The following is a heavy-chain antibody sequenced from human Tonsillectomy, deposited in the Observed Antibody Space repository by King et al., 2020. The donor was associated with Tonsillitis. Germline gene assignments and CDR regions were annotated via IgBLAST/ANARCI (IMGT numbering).Heavy chain of an antibody. Sequence: QLQESGPGLVKPSETLSLTCTVSGYSMTTGYYWGWIRQPPGRGRKGMGGINHNGGPLYNPSLKSRVTMSVDASKNRFSLKLNSVTAADTAVYYCAREYSGSYFDHWGQGTLVTVSS. CDR3: AREYSGSYFDH. CDR1: GYSMTTGYY. V-gene: IGHV4-38-2*02. CDR2: INHNGGP. J-gene: IGHJ4*02. D-gene: IGHD1-26*01.